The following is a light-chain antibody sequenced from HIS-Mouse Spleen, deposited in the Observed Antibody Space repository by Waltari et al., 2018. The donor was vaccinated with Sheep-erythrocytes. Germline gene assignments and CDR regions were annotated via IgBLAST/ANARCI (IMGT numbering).Light chain of an antibody. CDR1: SSEVGGYNY. V-gene: IGLV2-11*01. CDR3: CSYAGSYNHV. CDR2: DVS. Sequence: QSALTQPRSVSGSPGQSVTISCTGTSSEVGGYNYVSWYKQHPGKAPKTMIYDVSKRPSGVPDRFSGSKSGNTASLTISGLQAEDEADYYCCSYAGSYNHVFATGTKVTVL. J-gene: IGLJ1*01.